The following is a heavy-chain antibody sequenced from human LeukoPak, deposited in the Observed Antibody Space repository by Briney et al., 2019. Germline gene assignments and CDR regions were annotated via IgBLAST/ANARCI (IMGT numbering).Heavy chain of an antibody. J-gene: IGHJ6*03. Sequence: GASVKVSCKASGYSFTSYYMHWVRQAPGQGLEWMGWISAYNGITNYAQKLQGRVTMTTDTSTSTAYMELRSLRSDDTAVYYCARDFCSSTSCLYYYYMDVWGKGTTVTISS. V-gene: IGHV1-18*04. D-gene: IGHD2-2*01. CDR2: ISAYNGIT. CDR3: ARDFCSSTSCLYYYYMDV. CDR1: GYSFTSYY.